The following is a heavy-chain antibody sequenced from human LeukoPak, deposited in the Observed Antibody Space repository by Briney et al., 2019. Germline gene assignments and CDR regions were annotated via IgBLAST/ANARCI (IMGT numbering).Heavy chain of an antibody. CDR2: INTNTGNP. CDR3: ARVDEVTMVRGVIISVSYYMDV. CDR1: GYTFTSYA. J-gene: IGHJ6*03. Sequence: GASVKVSCKASGYTFTSYAMNWVRQAPGQGLEWMGWINTNTGNPTYAQGFTGRFVFSLDTSVSTAYLQISSLKAEDTAVYYCARVDEVTMVRGVIISVSYYMDVWGKGTTVTVSS. D-gene: IGHD3-10*01. V-gene: IGHV7-4-1*02.